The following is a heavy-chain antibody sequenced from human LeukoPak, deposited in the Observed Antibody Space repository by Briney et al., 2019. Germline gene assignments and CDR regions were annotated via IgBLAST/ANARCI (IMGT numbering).Heavy chain of an antibody. CDR2: ISGSGGST. D-gene: IGHD5-18*01. Sequence: GSLRLSCAASGFTFSSYAMSWVRQAPGKGLEWVSAISGSGGSTYYADSVKGRFTISRDNSENTLYLQMNSLRAEDTAVYYCAKGDTAIASTDYWGQGTLVTVSS. V-gene: IGHV3-23*01. CDR1: GFTFSSYA. CDR3: AKGDTAIASTDY. J-gene: IGHJ4*02.